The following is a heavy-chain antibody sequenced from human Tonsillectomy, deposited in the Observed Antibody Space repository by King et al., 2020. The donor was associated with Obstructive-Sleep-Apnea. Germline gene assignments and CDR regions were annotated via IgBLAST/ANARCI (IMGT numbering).Heavy chain of an antibody. J-gene: IGHJ4*02. Sequence: QLQESGPGLVKPSQTLSLTCTVSGGSISSGGYYWSWIRQLPGRGLEWIGYIYYSGHTFYNPSLKSRVDISVDTSKNKFSLKLSSVTAADTAVYYCARVRTRNSSGYPIDYWGQGTLVTVSS. CDR3: ARVRTRNSSGYPIDY. D-gene: IGHD3-22*01. V-gene: IGHV4-31*03. CDR1: GGSISSGGYY. CDR2: IYYSGHT.